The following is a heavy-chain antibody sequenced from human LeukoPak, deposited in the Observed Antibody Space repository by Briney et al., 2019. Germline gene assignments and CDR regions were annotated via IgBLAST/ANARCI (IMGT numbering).Heavy chain of an antibody. CDR3: ARDGAGVYHPKAFDI. J-gene: IGHJ3*02. V-gene: IGHV1-18*01. D-gene: IGHD2-2*01. Sequence: GASVKVSCKASGYTFTSYGISWVRQAPGQGLEWMGWISAYNGNTNYAQKLQGRVTMTTDTSTSTAYMELRSLRSDDTAVYYCARDGAGVYHPKAFDIWGQGTMVTVSS. CDR2: ISAYNGNT. CDR1: GYTFTSYG.